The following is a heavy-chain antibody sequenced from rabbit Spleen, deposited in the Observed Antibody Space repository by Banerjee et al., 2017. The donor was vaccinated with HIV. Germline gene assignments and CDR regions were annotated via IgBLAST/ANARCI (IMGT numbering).Heavy chain of an antibody. J-gene: IGHJ6*01. Sequence: QQQLEESGGGLVKPGGTLTLTCTASGFSFSGILYMCWVRQAPGKGLEWIACIDTGSSGSTYYASWAKGRFTCSKTSSTTVTLQMTSLTVADTATYFCARDSGSSFSSYGMDLWGQGTLVTVS. CDR2: IDTGSSGST. CDR1: GFSFSGILY. V-gene: IGHV1S45*01. CDR3: ARDSGSSFSSYGMDL. D-gene: IGHD8-1*01.